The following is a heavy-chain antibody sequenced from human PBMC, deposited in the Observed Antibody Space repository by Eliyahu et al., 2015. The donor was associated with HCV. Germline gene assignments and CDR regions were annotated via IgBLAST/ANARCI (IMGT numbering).Heavy chain of an antibody. CDR2: IYNTGSA. Sequence: QVQLHESGPGLVKPSQTLSLTCXVXGGSIXXGGYFXSWIRQSPXXGLEWIGYIYNTGSAYYNPSLRSRLSISIDTSKNQFSLKLTSVTPADAAVYYCGSGFYDTSAYYAPDYWGQGSLITVSS. D-gene: IGHD3-22*01. CDR3: GSGFYDTSAYYAPDY. CDR1: GGSIXXGGYF. J-gene: IGHJ4*02. V-gene: IGHV4-30-4*08.